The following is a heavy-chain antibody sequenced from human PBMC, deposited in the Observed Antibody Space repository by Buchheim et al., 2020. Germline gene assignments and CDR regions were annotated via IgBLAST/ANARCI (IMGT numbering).Heavy chain of an antibody. J-gene: IGHJ2*01. CDR1: GFTFSRYW. V-gene: IGHV3-74*01. CDR3: ARESDETNWYFAL. Sequence: EVQLVESGGGLVQPGGSLRLSCAASGFTFSRYWMHWVRQVPGKGLVWVSRVNSDGSSTYYADSVKGRFTISRDNAKNTLHLQMISLRAEDTAVYFCARESDETNWYFALWGRGTL. D-gene: IGHD4-11*01. CDR2: VNSDGSST.